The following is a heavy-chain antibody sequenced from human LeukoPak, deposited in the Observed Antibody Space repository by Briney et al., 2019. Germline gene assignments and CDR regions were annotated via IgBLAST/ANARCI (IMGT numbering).Heavy chain of an antibody. J-gene: IGHJ4*02. CDR1: GGSISGDY. CDR2: IHSSGGT. Sequence: SETLSLTCTVSGGSISGDYWSWIRQPPGEGLEWIGYIHSSGGTNYNPSLKGRVTMSVDMSKNQLSLKLISVTAADTAVYYCAWGTVTTRYFDYWGQGTLVTVSS. CDR3: AWGTVTTRYFDY. D-gene: IGHD4-11*01. V-gene: IGHV4-59*08.